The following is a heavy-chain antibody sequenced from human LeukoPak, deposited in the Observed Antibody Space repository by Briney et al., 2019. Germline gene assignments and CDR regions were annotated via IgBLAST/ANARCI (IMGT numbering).Heavy chain of an antibody. CDR1: GFTFSSYA. J-gene: IGHJ4*02. CDR3: AKDVGATVTGLFDY. Sequence: GGSLRLSCAASGFTFSSYAMSWVRQSPGKGLEWVSAISGSGGSTYYADSVKGRFTISRDNSKNTLYLQMNSLRAEDTAVYYCAKDVGATVTGLFDYWGQGTLVTVSS. CDR2: ISGSGGST. D-gene: IGHD1-26*01. V-gene: IGHV3-23*01.